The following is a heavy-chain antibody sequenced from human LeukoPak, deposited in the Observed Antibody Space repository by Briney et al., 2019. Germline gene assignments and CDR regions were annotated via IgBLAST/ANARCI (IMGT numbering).Heavy chain of an antibody. J-gene: IGHJ4*02. CDR3: ARTGYDFWSGLDY. D-gene: IGHD3-3*01. V-gene: IGHV3-20*04. CDR1: GFTFDDYG. CDR2: INWNGGST. Sequence: GGSLRLSCAAPGFTFDDYGMSWVRQAPGKGLEWVSGINWNGGSTGYADSVKGRFTISRDNAKNSLYLQMISLRAEDTALYYCARTGYDFWSGLDYWGQGTLVTVSS.